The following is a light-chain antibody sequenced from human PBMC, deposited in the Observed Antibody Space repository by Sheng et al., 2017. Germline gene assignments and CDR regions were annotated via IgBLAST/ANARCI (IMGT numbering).Light chain of an antibody. J-gene: IGLJ2*01. V-gene: IGLV1-40*01. CDR1: SSNIGAGND. CDR3: QSYDSSLSGSV. CDR2: TNN. Sequence: QPPSVSGAPGQRVTISCTGSSSNIGAGNDVHWYQQLPGTAPKIIIFTNNNRASGIPDRVSGSKSGTSASLAITGLLPEDEATYFCQSYDSSLSGSVFGGGTKLTVL.